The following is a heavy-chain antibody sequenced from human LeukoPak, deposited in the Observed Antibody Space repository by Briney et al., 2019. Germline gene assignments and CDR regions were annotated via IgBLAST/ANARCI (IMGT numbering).Heavy chain of an antibody. CDR3: AKMTVTAA. V-gene: IGHV3-23*01. Sequence: GGSLRLSCAASGFTFSSYAMSWVRQAPGKGLEWVSAISGSGGSTYYADSVKGRFTVSRDNSKDTVYLQMDSLKAEDTAVYFCAKMTVTAAWGPGTLVTVSS. D-gene: IGHD2-21*02. J-gene: IGHJ5*02. CDR2: ISGSGGST. CDR1: GFTFSSYA.